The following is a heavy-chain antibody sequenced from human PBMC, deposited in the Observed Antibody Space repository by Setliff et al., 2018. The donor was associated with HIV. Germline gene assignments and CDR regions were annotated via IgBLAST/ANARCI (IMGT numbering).Heavy chain of an antibody. D-gene: IGHD4-17*01. J-gene: IGHJ4*02. Sequence: LTCTVSGGSISSGGYYWSWIRQHPGKGLEWIGYIYYSGSTYYNPSLKSRVTISVDTSKNQFSLKLSSVTAADTAVYYCARSRPTVAGFYFDYWGQGTLVTVSS. CDR2: IYYSGST. CDR1: GGSISSGGYY. CDR3: ARSRPTVAGFYFDY. V-gene: IGHV4-31*03.